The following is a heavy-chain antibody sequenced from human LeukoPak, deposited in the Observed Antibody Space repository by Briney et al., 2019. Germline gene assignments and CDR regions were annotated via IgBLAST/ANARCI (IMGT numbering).Heavy chain of an antibody. J-gene: IGHJ6*02. V-gene: IGHV3-48*03. CDR1: GFTFSSYE. D-gene: IGHD6-19*01. Sequence: GGSLRLSCAASGFTFSSYEINWVRQAPGKGLEWVSYISSSGSTIYYADSVKGRFTISRDNAKNSLYLQMNSLRAEDTAVYYCARARYSSGRSGLGYYYYGMDVWGQGTTVTVSS. CDR2: ISSSGSTI. CDR3: ARARYSSGRSGLGYYYYGMDV.